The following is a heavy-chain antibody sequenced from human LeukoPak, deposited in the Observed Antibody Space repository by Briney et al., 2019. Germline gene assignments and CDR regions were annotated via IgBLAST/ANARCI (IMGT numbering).Heavy chain of an antibody. CDR3: AHYGDYRFLYYFDH. V-gene: IGHV2-5*01. D-gene: IGHD4-17*01. CDR1: GFSLNTPGVG. Sequence: SGPTLVNPTQTLTLTCTFSGFSLNTPGVGVGWIRQPPGKAPEWLALIYWNNDNRYSPSLRSRLTITKDTSKNQVVLTMTKMDPVDTATYYCAHYGDYRFLYYFDHWGQGTLVTVSS. J-gene: IGHJ4*02. CDR2: IYWNNDN.